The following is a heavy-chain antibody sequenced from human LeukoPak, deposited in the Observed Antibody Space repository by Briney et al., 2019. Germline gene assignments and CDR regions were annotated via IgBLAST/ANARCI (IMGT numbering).Heavy chain of an antibody. CDR3: ARGQHDFGP. J-gene: IGHJ5*02. CDR2: IYSSGST. Sequence: SETLSLTCTVSGGSINNYYWSWIRQPAGKGLEWIGLIYSSGSTSYNPSLKSRVTMSVDTSKKQFSLRLSSVTAADTAVYYCARGQHDFGPWGQGTLVTVSS. CDR1: GGSINNYY. D-gene: IGHD2-21*01. V-gene: IGHV4-4*07.